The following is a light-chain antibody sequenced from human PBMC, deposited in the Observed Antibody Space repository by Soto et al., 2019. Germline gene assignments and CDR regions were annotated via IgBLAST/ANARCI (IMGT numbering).Light chain of an antibody. CDR3: QQYNSYSRT. CDR2: DAS. V-gene: IGKV1-5*01. J-gene: IGKJ1*01. Sequence: DIQMTQSHSTLSASVGDRVTLTCRASQSISSWLAWYQQKPGKAPKLLIYDASSLESGVPSRFSGSGSGTEFTLPISSLQPDDFATYYCQQYNSYSRTFGQGTKVESK. CDR1: QSISSW.